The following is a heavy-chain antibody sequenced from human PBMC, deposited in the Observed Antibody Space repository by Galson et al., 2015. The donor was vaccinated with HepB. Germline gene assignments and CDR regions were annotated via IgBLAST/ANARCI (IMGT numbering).Heavy chain of an antibody. CDR3: TRPFSFFGNLGDDY. J-gene: IGHJ4*02. CDR1: GFTFSGSA. V-gene: IGHV3-73*01. Sequence: SLRLSCAASGFTFSGSAMHWVRQASGKGLEWVGRIRSKANSYATAYAASVKGRFTISRDDSKNTAYLQMNSLKTEDTAVYYCTRPFSFFGNLGDDYWGQGTLVTVSS. D-gene: IGHD3-16*01. CDR2: IRSKANSYAT.